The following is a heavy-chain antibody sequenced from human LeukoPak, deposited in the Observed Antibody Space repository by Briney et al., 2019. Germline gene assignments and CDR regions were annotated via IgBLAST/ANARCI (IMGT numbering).Heavy chain of an antibody. Sequence: SETLSLTCTVSGGSISSSSYYWGWIRQPPGKGLEWIGSIYYSGSTYYNPSLKSRVTISVDTSKNQFSLKLSSVTAADTAVYYCARRITMVRGGGDYFDYWGQGTLVTVSS. V-gene: IGHV4-39*01. CDR2: IYYSGST. CDR1: GGSISSSSYY. J-gene: IGHJ4*02. CDR3: ARRITMVRGGGDYFDY. D-gene: IGHD3-10*01.